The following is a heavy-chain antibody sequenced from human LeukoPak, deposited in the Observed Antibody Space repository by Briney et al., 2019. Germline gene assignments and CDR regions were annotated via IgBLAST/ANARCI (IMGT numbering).Heavy chain of an antibody. J-gene: IGHJ6*03. CDR1: GYTFISSG. V-gene: IGHV1-18*01. Sequence: ASVKVSCKASGYTFISSGISWVRQAPGQGLEWMGWISGYNGDTNYAQKLQGRVTMTTDSSTSTAYMELRSLRSDDTAVYYCAREEGGNFYYMDVWGKGTTVTVSS. CDR3: AREEGGNFYYMDV. D-gene: IGHD3-16*01. CDR2: ISGYNGDT.